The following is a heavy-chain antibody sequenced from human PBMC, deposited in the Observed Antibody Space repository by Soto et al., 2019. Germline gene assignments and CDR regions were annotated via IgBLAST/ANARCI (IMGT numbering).Heavy chain of an antibody. CDR2: ISSSSSYI. CDR1: GFTFSSYS. V-gene: IGHV3-21*01. CDR3: ASDRLGIVVVVPADIDY. J-gene: IGHJ4*02. Sequence: EVQLVESGGGLVKPGGSLRLSCAASGFTFSSYSMNWVRQAPGKGLEWVSSISSSSSYIYYADSVKGRFTISRDNAKNSLYLQMNSLRAEDTAVYYCASDRLGIVVVVPADIDYWGQGTLVTVAS. D-gene: IGHD2-2*01.